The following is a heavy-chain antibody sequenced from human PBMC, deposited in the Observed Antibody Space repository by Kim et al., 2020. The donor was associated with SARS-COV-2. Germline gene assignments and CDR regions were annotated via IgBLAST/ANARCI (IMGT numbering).Heavy chain of an antibody. J-gene: IGHJ4*02. CDR2: DARNT. Sequence: DARNTKYADSVKGRFTISRDNAKTTLYLQMNSLRTEDTAVYYCARSDNLDYWGQGTLVTVSS. CDR3: ARSDNLDY. V-gene: IGHV3-74*03. D-gene: IGHD1-20*01.